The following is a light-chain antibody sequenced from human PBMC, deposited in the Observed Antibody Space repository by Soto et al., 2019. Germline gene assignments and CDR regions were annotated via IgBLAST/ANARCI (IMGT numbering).Light chain of an antibody. V-gene: IGKV3-20*01. CDR3: HQYGSSPRT. J-gene: IGKJ1*01. CDR2: GAS. CDR1: QSFTSNY. Sequence: EIVLTQSAGTVSLSPVETSTLSCCASQSFTSNYLAWYQQKPGQAPRLLIYGASTRATGIPDRFSGSGSGTDFTLTISRLEPEDFAVYYCHQYGSSPRTFGQGTKVDIK.